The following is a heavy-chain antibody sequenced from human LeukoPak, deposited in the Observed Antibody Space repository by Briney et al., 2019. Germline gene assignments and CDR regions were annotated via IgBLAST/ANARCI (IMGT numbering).Heavy chain of an antibody. V-gene: IGHV3-23*01. CDR2: ISGSGGYT. CDR3: AKAGAVVVVAAKYFDY. J-gene: IGHJ4*02. Sequence: GGSLRLSCAASGFTFSSYAMSWVRQAPGKGLEWVSGISGSGGYTYYADSVKGRVTISRDNSKNTLYLQMNSLRAEDTAVYYCAKAGAVVVVAAKYFDYWGQGTLVTVSS. CDR1: GFTFSSYA. D-gene: IGHD2-15*01.